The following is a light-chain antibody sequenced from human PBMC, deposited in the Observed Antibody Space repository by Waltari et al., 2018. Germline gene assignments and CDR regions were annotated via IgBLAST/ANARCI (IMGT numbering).Light chain of an antibody. CDR3: AAWDHSLHAWV. Sequence: QSVLTQPPSASGTPGQRVPISCSGTSSHVGGHDVNWYHQLPGTAPKVLIYSNNRRPSGVPDRFSGSKSGTSASLAISGLLSEDEADYYCAAWDHSLHAWVFGGGTKLTVL. V-gene: IGLV1-44*01. CDR2: SNN. CDR1: SSHVGGHD. J-gene: IGLJ3*02.